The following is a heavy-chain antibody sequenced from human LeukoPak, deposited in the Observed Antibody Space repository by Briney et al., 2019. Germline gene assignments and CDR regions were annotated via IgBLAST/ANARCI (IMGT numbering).Heavy chain of an antibody. CDR1: GYTFTSYD. Sequence: ASVTVSCKASGYTFTSYDINWVRQAAGQGVEWVGWMNPNSGNTVYAHTFHGRFTTTRRTSISTGYMELSSLRSEDRAMYYCARGLSGSYCYYYGMDVWGQGTTVTVPS. CDR3: ARGLSGSYCYYYGMDV. J-gene: IGHJ6*02. D-gene: IGHD1-26*01. V-gene: IGHV1-8*01. CDR2: MNPNSGNT.